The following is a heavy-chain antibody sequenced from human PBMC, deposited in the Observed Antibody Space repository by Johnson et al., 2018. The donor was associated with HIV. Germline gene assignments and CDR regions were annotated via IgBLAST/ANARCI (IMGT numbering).Heavy chain of an antibody. J-gene: IGHJ3*02. V-gene: IGHV3-30*03. D-gene: IGHD1-26*01. CDR3: ARALGVGATADDAFDI. CDR1: GFTFSSYG. CDR2: ISYDGSNE. Sequence: QVQLVESGGGVVQPGRSLRLSCAASGFTFSSYGMHWVRQAPGKGLEWVAVISYDGSNEYYADSVKGRFPISRDNSKNTLYLQMNSLSTEDTAVYYCARALGVGATADDAFDICGQGTMVTVSS.